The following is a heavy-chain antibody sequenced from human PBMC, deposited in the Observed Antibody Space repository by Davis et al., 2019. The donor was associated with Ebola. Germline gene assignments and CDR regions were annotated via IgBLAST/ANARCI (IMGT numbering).Heavy chain of an antibody. Sequence: GESLKISCAASGFTFSSYAMHWVRQAPGKGLEYVSAISSNGGSTYYANSVKGRFTISRDNSKNTLYLQMGSLRAEDMAVYYCARGGVYYYDSSGRAFDIWGQGTMVTVSS. D-gene: IGHD3-22*01. V-gene: IGHV3-64*01. CDR3: ARGGVYYYDSSGRAFDI. CDR2: ISSNGGST. CDR1: GFTFSSYA. J-gene: IGHJ3*02.